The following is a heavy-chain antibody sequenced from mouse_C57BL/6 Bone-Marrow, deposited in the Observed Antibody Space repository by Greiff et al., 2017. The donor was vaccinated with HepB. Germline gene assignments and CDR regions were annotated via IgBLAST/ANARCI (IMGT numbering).Heavy chain of an antibody. Sequence: EVKVVESGGGLVQSGRSLRLSCATSGFTFSDFYMEWVRQAPGKGLEWIAASRNKANDYTTEYSASVKGRFIVSRDTSQSSLYLQMNALRAEDTAMYYCARDAGGTGGPWYFDVWGTGTTVTVSS. D-gene: IGHD2-14*01. CDR2: SRNKANDYTT. V-gene: IGHV7-1*01. CDR1: GFTFSDFY. J-gene: IGHJ1*03. CDR3: ARDAGGTGGPWYFDV.